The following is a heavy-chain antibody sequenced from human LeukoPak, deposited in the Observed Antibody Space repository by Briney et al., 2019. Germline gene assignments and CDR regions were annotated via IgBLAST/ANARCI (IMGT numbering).Heavy chain of an antibody. CDR2: VFSRGTT. CDR3: ARSWAAKWELPGQFDS. CDR1: GASMNNYY. J-gene: IGHJ4*02. Sequence: SDTLSLTCTVSGASMNNYYWSWIQQSPEKGLEWLGFVFSRGTTNLNPSFKSRLIMSIDTSKNQFSLRLSSVTAADTAVYFCARSWAAKWELPGQFDSWGQGRLVSASS. V-gene: IGHV4-59*08. D-gene: IGHD1-26*01.